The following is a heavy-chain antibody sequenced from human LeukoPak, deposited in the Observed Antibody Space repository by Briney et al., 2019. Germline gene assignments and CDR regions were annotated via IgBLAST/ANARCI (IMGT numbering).Heavy chain of an antibody. CDR1: GYTFTSYG. CDR2: ISAYNGNT. CDR3: AREGGLLYRGNISPYFDY. Sequence: ASVKVSCKASGYTFTSYGISWVRQAPGQGLEWMGWISAYNGNTNYAQKLQGRVTMTTDTSTSTAYMELRSLRSDDTAVYYCAREGGLLYRGNISPYFDYWGQGTLVTVSS. J-gene: IGHJ4*02. V-gene: IGHV1-18*01. D-gene: IGHD3-3*01.